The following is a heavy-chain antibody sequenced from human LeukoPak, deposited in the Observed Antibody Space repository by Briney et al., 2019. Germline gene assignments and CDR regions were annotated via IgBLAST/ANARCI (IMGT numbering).Heavy chain of an antibody. CDR3: ASLIGSHFDY. CDR1: GGTFSSYA. V-gene: IGHV1-69*05. Sequence: GSSVKVSCKASGGTFSSYAISWVRQAPGQGLEWMGGIIPIFGTANYAQKFQGRVTITTDESTSTAYMELSSLRPEDTAVYYCASLIGSHFDYWGQGTLVTVSS. D-gene: IGHD1-26*01. J-gene: IGHJ4*02. CDR2: IIPIFGTA.